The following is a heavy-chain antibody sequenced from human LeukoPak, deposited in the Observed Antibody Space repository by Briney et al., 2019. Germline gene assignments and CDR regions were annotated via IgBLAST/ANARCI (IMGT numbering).Heavy chain of an antibody. J-gene: IGHJ4*02. CDR3: ATVHSGSYGFDY. Sequence: ASVKVSCKVSGYTLTELSMHWVRQAPGKGLEWMGGFDPEDGETIYAQKFQGRVTMTEDTSTDTAYMELSSLRSEDTAVYYCATVHSGSYGFDYWGQGTLVTVSS. V-gene: IGHV1-24*01. CDR1: GYTLTELS. CDR2: FDPEDGET. D-gene: IGHD1-26*01.